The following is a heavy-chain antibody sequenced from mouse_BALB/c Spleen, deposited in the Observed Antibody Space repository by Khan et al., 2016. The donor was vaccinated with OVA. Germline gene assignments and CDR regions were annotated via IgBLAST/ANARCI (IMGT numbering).Heavy chain of an antibody. V-gene: IGHV5-6*01. CDR3: SRLAYYYNSEGFAY. CDR1: GFTFSTYG. J-gene: IGHJ3*01. D-gene: IGHD1-1*01. Sequence: EVELVESGGDLVKPGGSLQLSCAASGFTFSTYGMSWVRQTPDMRLEWVATISSGGHYTYYPDSVKGRFTISRVNVKDTLDLQMNILKSEDTAIYYCSRLAYYYNSEGFAYWGQGTLVTVSA. CDR2: ISSGGHYT.